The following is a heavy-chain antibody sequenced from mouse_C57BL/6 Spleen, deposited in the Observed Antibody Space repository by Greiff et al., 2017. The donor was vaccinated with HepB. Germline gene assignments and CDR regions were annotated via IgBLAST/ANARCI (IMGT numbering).Heavy chain of an antibody. CDR2: INPSSGYT. D-gene: IGHD2-5*01. CDR1: GYTFTSYW. CDR3: ARDYRNYPAWFAY. J-gene: IGHJ3*01. Sequence: VQLQQSGAELAKPGASVKLSCKASGYTFTSYWMHWVKQRPGQGLEWIGYINPSSGYTKYNQKFKDKATLTADKYSSTAYMQLSSLTYEDSAVYYCARDYRNYPAWFAYWGQGTLVTVSA. V-gene: IGHV1-7*01.